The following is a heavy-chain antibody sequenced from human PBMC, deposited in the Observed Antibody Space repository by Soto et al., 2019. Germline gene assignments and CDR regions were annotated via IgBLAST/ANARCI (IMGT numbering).Heavy chain of an antibody. V-gene: IGHV1-69*13. J-gene: IGHJ6*02. Sequence: SVKVSCKASGGTFSSYAISWVRQAPGQGLEWMGGIIPIFGTANYAQKFQGRVTITADESTSTAYMELSSLRSEDTAVYYCAREGYSYGHPPYSYYGMDGWGQGTTVTVSS. CDR2: IIPIFGTA. D-gene: IGHD5-18*01. CDR1: GGTFSSYA. CDR3: AREGYSYGHPPYSYYGMDG.